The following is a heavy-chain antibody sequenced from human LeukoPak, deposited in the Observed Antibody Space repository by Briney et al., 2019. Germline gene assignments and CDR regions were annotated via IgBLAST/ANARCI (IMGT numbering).Heavy chain of an antibody. Sequence: KSSETLSLTCTVSGGSISSYYWSWIRQPAGKGLEWIGRIYTSGSTNYNPSLKSRVTMSVDTSKNEFSLKLSSVTAADTAVYYCARPRMVRGVIITQDYYYYMDVWGKGTTVTVSS. CDR2: IYTSGST. CDR1: GGSISSYY. D-gene: IGHD3-10*01. CDR3: ARPRMVRGVIITQDYYYYMDV. J-gene: IGHJ6*03. V-gene: IGHV4-4*07.